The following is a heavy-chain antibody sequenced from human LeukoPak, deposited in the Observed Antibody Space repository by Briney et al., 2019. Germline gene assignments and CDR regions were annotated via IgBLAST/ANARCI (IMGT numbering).Heavy chain of an antibody. CDR1: GGSISSGGYY. D-gene: IGHD3-22*01. J-gene: IGHJ4*02. CDR3: ARGYDTSGYYFDY. CDR2: IYDSGST. Sequence: SETLSLTCTVFGGSISSGGYYWTWVRQPAGKGLEWIGYIYDSGSTHYNPSLKSRLTMAVDESRNQFSLKLSSVTAADTAVYYCARGYDTSGYYFDYWGQGTLVAVSS. V-gene: IGHV4-31*03.